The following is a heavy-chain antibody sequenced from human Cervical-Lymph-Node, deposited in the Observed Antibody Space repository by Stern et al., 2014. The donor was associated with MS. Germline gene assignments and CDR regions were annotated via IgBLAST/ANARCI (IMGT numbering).Heavy chain of an antibody. CDR3: AITIGSGWFDP. D-gene: IGHD5-24*01. CDR1: GLTFSEQY. V-gene: IGHV3-11*01. Sequence: VQLLQSGGGLVKPGGSLRLSCAASGLTFSEQYMSWIRQAPGKGLEWVSDISSGGSSIYYADSVKGRFTISRDNAKNSLYLQMNSLRVEDTAIYYCAITIGSGWFDPWGQGTLVTVSS. J-gene: IGHJ5*02. CDR2: ISSGGSSI.